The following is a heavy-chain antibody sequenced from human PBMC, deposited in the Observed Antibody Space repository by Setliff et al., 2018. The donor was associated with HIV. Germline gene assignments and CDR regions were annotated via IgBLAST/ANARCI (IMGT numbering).Heavy chain of an antibody. CDR2: IYYSGST. J-gene: IGHJ4*02. CDR1: GASISSDT. Sequence: SETLSLTCIVSGASISSDTWSWIRQPPGKGLEWIGSIYYSGSTYYNPSLKSRVTISVDTSKNQFSLKLSSVTAADTAVYYCARQAWHSGRNGYFVDYWGQGTLVTVSS. D-gene: IGHD2-15*01. V-gene: IGHV4-39*01. CDR3: ARQAWHSGRNGYFVDY.